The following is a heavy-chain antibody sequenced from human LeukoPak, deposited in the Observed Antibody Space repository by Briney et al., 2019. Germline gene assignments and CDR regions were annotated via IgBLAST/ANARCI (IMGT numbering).Heavy chain of an antibody. CDR3: AKSRRSLGGYFDY. CDR1: GFTFSSQS. CDR2: ISSGSSTI. Sequence: PGGSLRLSCAGSGFTFSSQSMNWVRQVPGKGLEWISYISSGSSTIHYADSVKGRFTISRDNTKNSLYLQMNSLRAEDTALYYCAKSRRSLGGYFDYWGQGTLVTVSS. J-gene: IGHJ4*02. D-gene: IGHD3-16*01. V-gene: IGHV3-48*04.